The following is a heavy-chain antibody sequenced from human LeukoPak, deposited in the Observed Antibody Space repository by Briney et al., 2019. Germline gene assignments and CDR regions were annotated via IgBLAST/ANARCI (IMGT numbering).Heavy chain of an antibody. D-gene: IGHD2-15*01. CDR3: ARDCSGGSCYLRY. V-gene: IGHV3-30*03. Sequence: GRSLRLSCAASGFTFSSYGMHWVRQAPGKGLEWVAVISYDGSNKYYADSVKGRFTISRDNAKNSLYLQMNSLRAEDTAVYYCARDCSGGSCYLRYWGQGTLVTVSS. CDR1: GFTFSSYG. J-gene: IGHJ4*02. CDR2: ISYDGSNK.